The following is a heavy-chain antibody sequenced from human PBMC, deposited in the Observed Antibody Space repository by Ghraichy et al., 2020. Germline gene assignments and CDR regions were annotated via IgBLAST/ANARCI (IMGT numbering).Heavy chain of an antibody. CDR1: GFSLSNARMG. V-gene: IGHV2-26*01. Sequence: SGPTLVKPTETLTLTCTVSGFSLSNARMGVSWIRQPPGKALEWLAHIFSNDEKSYSTSLKSRLTISKDTSKSQVVLTMTNMDPVDTATYYCARIPYDILTGYYPYYFDYWGQGTLVTVSS. CDR2: IFSNDEK. D-gene: IGHD3-9*01. J-gene: IGHJ4*02. CDR3: ARIPYDILTGYYPYYFDY.